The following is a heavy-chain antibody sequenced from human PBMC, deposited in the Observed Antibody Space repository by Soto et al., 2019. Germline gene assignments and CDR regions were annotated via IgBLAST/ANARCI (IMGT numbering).Heavy chain of an antibody. CDR3: ARGVRGGDEDWFDP. CDR1: GYTFTSYA. Sequence: QVQLVQSGAEVKKPGASVKVSCKASGYTFTSYAMHCVRHTPGQRLEWMEWINVGNGNTKYSQKFQDKVTITRDTSASTAYIELSSVRSEDTAVYYCARGVRGGDEDWFDPWGQGTLVTVCS. V-gene: IGHV1-3*01. D-gene: IGHD2-21*02. J-gene: IGHJ5*02. CDR2: INVGNGNT.